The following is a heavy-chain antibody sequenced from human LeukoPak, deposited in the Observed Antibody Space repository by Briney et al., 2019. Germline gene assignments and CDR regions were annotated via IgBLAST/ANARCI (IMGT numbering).Heavy chain of an antibody. CDR2: INPSGGST. D-gene: IGHD4/OR15-4a*01. CDR1: GYTFTSYY. CDR3: ARDMVGPMVYLSPFDY. Sequence: ASVKVSCKASGYTFTSYYMHWVRQAPGQGLEWMGIINPSGGSTSYAQKFQGRVTMTRDTSTSTVYMELSSLRSEDTAVYYCARDMVGPMVYLSPFDYWAQGPLVPVPS. V-gene: IGHV1-46*01. J-gene: IGHJ4*02.